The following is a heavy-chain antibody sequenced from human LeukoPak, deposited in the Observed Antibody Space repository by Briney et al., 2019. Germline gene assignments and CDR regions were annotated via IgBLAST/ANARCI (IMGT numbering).Heavy chain of an antibody. CDR1: GGSFSGYY. D-gene: IGHD3-3*02. J-gene: IGHJ6*03. CDR2: INHSGST. Sequence: SETLSLTCAVYGGSFSGYYWSWMRQPPGKGLEWIGEINHSGSTNYNPSLKSRVTISVDTSKNQFSLKLSSVTAADTAVYYCARGTHFWSGYSIYYYYMDVWGKGTTVTVSS. CDR3: ARGTHFWSGYSIYYYYMDV. V-gene: IGHV4-34*01.